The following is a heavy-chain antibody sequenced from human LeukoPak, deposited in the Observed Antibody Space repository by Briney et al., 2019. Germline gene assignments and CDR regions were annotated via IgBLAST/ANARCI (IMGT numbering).Heavy chain of an antibody. V-gene: IGHV3-30*02. CDR2: IRFDGSDA. CDR3: AKDGFDFWGAFPQFYYYMDV. Sequence: PGGSLRLSCAASAFTFSTYGMHWVRQAPGKGREWVAFIRFDGSDAYYADSVKGRLTISRDNSKNTLFLQMHSLRAEDTAVYYCAKDGFDFWGAFPQFYYYMDVWGQGTTVTVSS. J-gene: IGHJ6*03. D-gene: IGHD3-3*01. CDR1: AFTFSTYG.